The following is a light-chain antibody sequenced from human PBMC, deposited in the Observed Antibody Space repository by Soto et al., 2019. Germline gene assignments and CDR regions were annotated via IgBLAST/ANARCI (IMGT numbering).Light chain of an antibody. J-gene: IGKJ4*01. V-gene: IGKV3-15*01. CDR3: QQYNKWPLT. CDR2: GAS. CDR1: QSVSSD. Sequence: EVLVTQSPATLSVSPGERVTLSCRASQSVSSDLGWYQQKPGQAPRLLIYGASTRATGIPARFSGSGSGTEFTLTISSLQSEDFVVYYCQQYNKWPLTFGGGTKVDIK.